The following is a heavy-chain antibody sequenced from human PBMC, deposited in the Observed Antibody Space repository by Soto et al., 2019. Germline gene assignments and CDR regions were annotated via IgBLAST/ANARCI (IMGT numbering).Heavy chain of an antibody. J-gene: IGHJ2*01. CDR2: IIPMFGTT. CDR3: AREPCSGGTCYQNSYFHL. D-gene: IGHD2-15*01. Sequence: QVQLVQSGAEVKKPGSSVRVSCKASGGTFSSFTINWVRQAPGQGLEWMGGIIPMFGTTNYTPKFQGRVTITAEESTSTVYMELSGLRSEDTSIYYCAREPCSGGTCYQNSYFHLWGRVFLITVSS. V-gene: IGHV1-69*12. CDR1: GGTFSSFT.